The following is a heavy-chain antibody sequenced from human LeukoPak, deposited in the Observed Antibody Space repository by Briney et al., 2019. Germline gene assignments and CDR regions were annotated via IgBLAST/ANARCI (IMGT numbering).Heavy chain of an antibody. J-gene: IGHJ5*02. Sequence: SETLSLTCAVYGGSFSGYYWVWIRQSPGKGLEWIGSIYYSGSTYYNPSLKSRVTISIDTSKNQFSLKLSSMTAADTAVYYCARAWGRYYYDSSGYYPPQLTDWFDPWGQGALVTVSS. CDR2: IYYSGST. CDR1: GGSFSGYY. D-gene: IGHD3-22*01. CDR3: ARAWGRYYYDSSGYYPPQLTDWFDP. V-gene: IGHV4-34*01.